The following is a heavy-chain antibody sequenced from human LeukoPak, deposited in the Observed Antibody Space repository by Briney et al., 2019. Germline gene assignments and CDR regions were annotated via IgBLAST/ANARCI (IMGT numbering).Heavy chain of an antibody. Sequence: GGSLRLSCAASGFTVSSNYMNWVRQAPGKGLEWVSSISSSSSYIYYADSVKGRFTISRDNAKNSLYLQMNSLRAEDTAVYYCARTPGGLYSSLDYWGQGTLVTVSS. CDR2: ISSSSSYI. CDR3: ARTPGGLYSSLDY. V-gene: IGHV3-21*01. J-gene: IGHJ4*02. D-gene: IGHD5-18*01. CDR1: GFTVSSNY.